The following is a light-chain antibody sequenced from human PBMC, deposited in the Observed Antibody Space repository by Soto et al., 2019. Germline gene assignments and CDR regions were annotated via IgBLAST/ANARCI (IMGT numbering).Light chain of an antibody. CDR1: ETISTY. CDR2: AAS. CDR3: QQSYNTPHT. V-gene: IGKV1-39*01. Sequence: DIQMTQSPPSLSASVGDRVTITCRASETISTYLNWYQQKPGRAPKLLIYAASTLQGRVPSRFSGSGSGTNFTLTISSLQPEDFATYYCQQSYNTPHTFGQGTKVDSK. J-gene: IGKJ1*01.